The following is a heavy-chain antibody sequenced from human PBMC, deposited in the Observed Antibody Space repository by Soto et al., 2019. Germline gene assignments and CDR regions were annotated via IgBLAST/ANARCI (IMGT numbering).Heavy chain of an antibody. CDR2: IIHSGST. V-gene: IGHV4-34*12. D-gene: IGHD3-16*01. CDR1: GGSFSGYY. CDR3: ARAAGGKPHDY. J-gene: IGHJ4*02. Sequence: SETLSLTCAVYGGSFSGYYWSWIRQPPGKGLEWIGEIIHSGSTNYNPSLKSRVTISVDTSKNQFSLKLSSVTAADTAVYYCARAAGGKPHDYWGQGTLVTVSS.